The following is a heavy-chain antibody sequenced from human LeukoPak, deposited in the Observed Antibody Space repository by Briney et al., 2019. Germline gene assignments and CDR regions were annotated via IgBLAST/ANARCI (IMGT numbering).Heavy chain of an antibody. J-gene: IGHJ4*02. CDR3: ARRAGYSSGCHDY. V-gene: IGHV4-39*01. Sequence: PSETLSLTCTVSGGSISSSSYYWGWIRQPPGKGLEWIGSIYYSGSTYYNPSLKSRVTISVDTSKNQFSLKLSSVTAADTAVYYCARRAGYSSGCHDYWGQGTLVTVSS. D-gene: IGHD6-19*01. CDR1: GGSISSSSYY. CDR2: IYYSGST.